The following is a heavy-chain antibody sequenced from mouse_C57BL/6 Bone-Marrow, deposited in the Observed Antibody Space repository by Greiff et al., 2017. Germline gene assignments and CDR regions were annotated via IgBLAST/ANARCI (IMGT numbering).Heavy chain of an antibody. CDR3: DIRRRCYYAMDY. CDR2: IHPSNSDT. V-gene: IGHV1-74*01. CDR1: GYTFTSYW. J-gene: IGHJ4*01. Sequence: VQLQQPGAELVKPGASVKVSCKASGYTFTSYWLHWVKQRPGQGLEWIGSIHPSNSDTTYNQKFKGKATLTVDKSSSTAYMQLSSLTSEDSAVYSCDIRRRCYYAMDYWGQGTTVTVSS.